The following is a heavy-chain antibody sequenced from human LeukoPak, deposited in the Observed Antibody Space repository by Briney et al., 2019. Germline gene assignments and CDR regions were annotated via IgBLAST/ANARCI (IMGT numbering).Heavy chain of an antibody. CDR1: GGSLSNYY. CDR3: ARLRDTGGYYFYYYFDS. Sequence: SETLSLTCAAFGGSLSNYYWNWIRQSPGKGLEWIGSIYYSGNSGNTYYNPSLKSRVTISVDTAKNQFSLNLSSVTAADTALYYCARLRDTGGYYFYYYFDSWGLGTLVSVSS. CDR2: IYYSGNSGNT. V-gene: IGHV4-39*01. D-gene: IGHD3-22*01. J-gene: IGHJ4*02.